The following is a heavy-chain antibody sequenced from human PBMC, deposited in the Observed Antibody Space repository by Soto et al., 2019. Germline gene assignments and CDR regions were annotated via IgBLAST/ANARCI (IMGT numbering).Heavy chain of an antibody. J-gene: IGHJ4*02. V-gene: IGHV3-33*01. CDR2: IWYDGSNK. CDR1: GLTVSSYG. D-gene: IGHD5-18*01. CDR3: DSGYSYGPDY. Sequence: CLGLSFAASGLTVSSYGMHGVRQAPGKGLEWVAVIWYDGSNKYYADSVKGRFTISRDNSKNTLYLQMNSLRAEDTAVYYCDSGYSYGPDYWGQGTLVTV.